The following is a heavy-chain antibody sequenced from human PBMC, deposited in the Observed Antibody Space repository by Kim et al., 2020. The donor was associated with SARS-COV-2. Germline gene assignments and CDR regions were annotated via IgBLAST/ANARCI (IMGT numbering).Heavy chain of an antibody. V-gene: IGHV3-7*04. J-gene: IGHJ6*02. Sequence: KGRFTISRDNAKNSLYLQMNSLRAEDTAVYYCARAGHSGPQSDYYYGMDVWGQGTTVTVSS. D-gene: IGHD5-12*01. CDR3: ARAGHSGPQSDYYYGMDV.